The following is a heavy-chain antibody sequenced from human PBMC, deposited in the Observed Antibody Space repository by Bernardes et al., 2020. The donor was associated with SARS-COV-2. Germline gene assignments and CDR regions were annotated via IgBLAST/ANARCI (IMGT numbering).Heavy chain of an antibody. D-gene: IGHD5-18*01. Sequence: SMKVSCKASGGTFSSSTISWVRQAPGQGLEWMGRIITILGIANYAQKFQGRVTITADKSTSTAYMELSSLRSEDTAVYYCARDESSRYSYMDFWGQGTLVTVSS. J-gene: IGHJ4*02. CDR2: IITILGIA. CDR3: ARDESSRYSYMDF. V-gene: IGHV1-69*04. CDR1: GGTFSSST.